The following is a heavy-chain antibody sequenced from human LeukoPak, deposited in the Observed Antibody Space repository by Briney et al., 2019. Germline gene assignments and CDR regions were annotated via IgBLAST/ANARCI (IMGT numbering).Heavy chain of an antibody. CDR1: GFTFSSYG. CDR3: ARERVAGTGFDY. Sequence: GGSLRLSCAASGFTFSSYGMHWVRQAPGKGLEWVAFIRYDGSNKYYADSVKGRFTISRDNAKNTLYLQMNSLRAEDTAVYYCARERVAGTGFDYWGQGTLVTVSS. V-gene: IGHV3-30*02. D-gene: IGHD6-19*01. CDR2: IRYDGSNK. J-gene: IGHJ4*02.